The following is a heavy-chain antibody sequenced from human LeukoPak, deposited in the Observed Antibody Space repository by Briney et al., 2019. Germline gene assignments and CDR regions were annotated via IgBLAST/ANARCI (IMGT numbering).Heavy chain of an antibody. CDR2: MNPNSGNT. CDR3: AREFGSGWYVGLDY. D-gene: IGHD6-19*01. CDR1: GYTFTSYD. J-gene: IGHJ4*02. Sequence: ASVKVSCKASGYTFTSYDINWVRQATGQGLEWMGWMNPNSGNTGYAQKFQGRVTMTRNTSISTAYMELSSLRSEDTAVYYCAREFGSGWYVGLDYWGQGTLVTVSS. V-gene: IGHV1-8*01.